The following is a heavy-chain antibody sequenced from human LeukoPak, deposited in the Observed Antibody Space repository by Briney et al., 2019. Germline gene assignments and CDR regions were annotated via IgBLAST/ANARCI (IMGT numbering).Heavy chain of an antibody. Sequence: GGSLRLSCAASGFTFSSYAMSWVRQAPGKGLEWVSAISGSGGSTYYADSVKGRFTISRDNSKNTLYLQMNSLRAEDTAVYYCARVGCSGGSCAMSYSYYYYYMDVWGKGTTVTVSS. D-gene: IGHD2-15*01. CDR2: ISGSGGST. CDR3: ARVGCSGGSCAMSYSYYYYYMDV. V-gene: IGHV3-23*01. J-gene: IGHJ6*03. CDR1: GFTFSSYA.